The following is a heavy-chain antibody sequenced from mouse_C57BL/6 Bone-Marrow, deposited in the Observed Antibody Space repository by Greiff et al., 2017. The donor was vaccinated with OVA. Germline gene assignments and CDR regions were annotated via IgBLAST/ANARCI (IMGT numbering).Heavy chain of an antibody. D-gene: IGHD2-4*01. CDR3: AREGGLRPWFAY. J-gene: IGHJ3*01. CDR2: IYPGDGDT. Sequence: VQLQQSGPELVKPGASVKISCKASGYAFSSSWMNWVKQRPGKGLEWIGRIYPGDGDTNYNGKFKGKATLTADKSSSPAYMQLSSLTSEDSAVYFCAREGGLRPWFAYWGQGTLVTVSA. CDR1: GYAFSSSW. V-gene: IGHV1-82*01.